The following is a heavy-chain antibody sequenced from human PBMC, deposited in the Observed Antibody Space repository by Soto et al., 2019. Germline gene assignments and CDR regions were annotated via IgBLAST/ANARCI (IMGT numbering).Heavy chain of an antibody. CDR3: ARATAAAGLDY. D-gene: IGHD6-13*01. CDR1: GGSVSSGSYY. V-gene: IGHV4-61*01. J-gene: IGHJ4*02. Sequence: QVQLQESGPGLVKPSETLSLTCTVSGGSVSSGSYYWSWIRQPPGKGLEWIGYIYYSGSTNYNPSLKSRVTISVDTSKNQFSLKLSSVTAADTAVYYCARATAAAGLDYWGQGTLVTVSS. CDR2: IYYSGST.